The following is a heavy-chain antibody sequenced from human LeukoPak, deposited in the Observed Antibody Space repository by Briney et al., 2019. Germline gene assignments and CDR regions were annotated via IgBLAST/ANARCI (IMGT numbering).Heavy chain of an antibody. CDR3: ARGSQNVVITAYDY. D-gene: IGHD3-22*01. V-gene: IGHV5-51*01. CDR2: IYPGDSDT. J-gene: IGHJ4*02. Sequence: KRGESLKISCKGSGYSFTSYWIGWVRQMPGKGLEWMGIIYPGDSDTRYSPSFQGQVTISADKSINTAYLQWSSLKASDSAMYYCARGSQNVVITAYDYWGQGTLVPVSS. CDR1: GYSFTSYW.